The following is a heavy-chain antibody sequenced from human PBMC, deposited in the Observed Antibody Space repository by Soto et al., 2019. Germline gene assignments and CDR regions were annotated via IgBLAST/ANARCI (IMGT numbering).Heavy chain of an antibody. V-gene: IGHV3-21*01. CDR3: VRARATDSRPDY. CDR2: VSSGSSYI. D-gene: IGHD3-22*01. CDR1: GFTFSLYA. Sequence: GGSLRLSCAASGFTFSLYAMIWVRQAPGKGLEWVSSVSSGSSYIYSADSLKGRFTISRDDAKNSLYLQMNSLRADDTAIYYCVRARATDSRPDYWGQGSLVTVS. J-gene: IGHJ4*02.